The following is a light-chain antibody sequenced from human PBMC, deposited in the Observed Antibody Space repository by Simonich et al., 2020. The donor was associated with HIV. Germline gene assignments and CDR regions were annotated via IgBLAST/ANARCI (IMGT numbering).Light chain of an antibody. Sequence: DIVMTQSPLSLPVTPGEPASISCRSSQSLLHSNGFNYLDWYLQKPGQSPQLLIYLGSNRASGGPDRFSGSGSGTDFTLKISRVEAEDVGVYYCMQGTHWPYTFGQGTKLEIK. J-gene: IGKJ2*01. CDR2: LGS. CDR3: MQGTHWPYT. CDR1: QSLLHSNGFNY. V-gene: IGKV2-28*01.